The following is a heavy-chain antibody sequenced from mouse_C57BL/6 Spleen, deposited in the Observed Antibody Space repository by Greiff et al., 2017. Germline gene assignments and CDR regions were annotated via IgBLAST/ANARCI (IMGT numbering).Heavy chain of an antibody. CDR2: LDPSDSYT. J-gene: IGHJ2*01. Sequence: VQLQQSGAELVKPGASVKLSCKASGYTFTSYWMQWVKQRPGQGLEWIGELDPSDSYTNYNQKFKGKATLTVDTSSSTAYMQLSSLTSEDSAVYYGARGKGYSNYEGLDYWGQGTTLTVSS. V-gene: IGHV1-50*01. CDR1: GYTFTSYW. CDR3: ARGKGYSNYEGLDY. D-gene: IGHD2-5*01.